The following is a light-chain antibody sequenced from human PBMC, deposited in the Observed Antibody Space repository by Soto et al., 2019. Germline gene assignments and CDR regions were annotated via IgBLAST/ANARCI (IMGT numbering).Light chain of an antibody. Sequence: QSALNQSASVSGSTGQSITISCTGTSSDIGGYNYVSWYQQHPDKAPKLMIFEVSNRPSGVSNRFSGSKSGNTASLTISGLLPEDEADYYCSSYTTSSTVAFGGGTKLTVL. V-gene: IGLV2-14*01. CDR3: SSYTTSSTVA. J-gene: IGLJ2*01. CDR2: EVS. CDR1: SSDIGGYNY.